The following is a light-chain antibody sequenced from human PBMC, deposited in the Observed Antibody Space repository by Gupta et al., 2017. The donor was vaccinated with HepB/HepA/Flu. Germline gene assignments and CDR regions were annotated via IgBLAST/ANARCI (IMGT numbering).Light chain of an antibody. Sequence: QLALTQSPSASASLGASVKLTCTLTSGYSGYAIAWHQQQAEKGPRFLMKVNDNGSHNKGDGIPDRFSGSSSGTERYLTISNLQSEDEADYYCQTWVDTGIYVAFGGGTKLTVL. CDR2: VNDNGSH. J-gene: IGLJ2*01. V-gene: IGLV4-69*01. CDR3: QTWVDTGIYVA. CDR1: SGYSGYA.